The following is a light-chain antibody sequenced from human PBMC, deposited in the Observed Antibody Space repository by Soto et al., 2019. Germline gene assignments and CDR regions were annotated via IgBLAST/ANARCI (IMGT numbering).Light chain of an antibody. Sequence: DIQMTQSPSTLSASVGDRVTITCRASQSISSWLAWYQQKPGKAPKLLIYDASSLESGVPSRFSGSGSGTEFPLTISSLQPDDFANYYCQQYNSYPGYTFGQGTKLEIK. CDR1: QSISSW. V-gene: IGKV1-5*01. CDR3: QQYNSYPGYT. CDR2: DAS. J-gene: IGKJ2*01.